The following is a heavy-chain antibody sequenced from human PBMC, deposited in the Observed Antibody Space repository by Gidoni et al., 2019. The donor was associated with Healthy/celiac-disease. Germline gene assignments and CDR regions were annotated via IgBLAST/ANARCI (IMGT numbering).Heavy chain of an antibody. CDR1: GGSISSSSYY. D-gene: IGHD3-3*01. J-gene: IGHJ5*02. CDR2: IYYSGST. Sequence: QLQLQESGPGLVKPSETLSLTCTVSGGSISSSSYYWGWIRQPPGKGLEWIGSIYYSGSTYYNPSLKSRVTISVDTSKNQFSLKLSSVTAADTAVYYCARADYDFWSGYRNWFDPWGQGTLVTVSS. CDR3: ARADYDFWSGYRNWFDP. V-gene: IGHV4-39*01.